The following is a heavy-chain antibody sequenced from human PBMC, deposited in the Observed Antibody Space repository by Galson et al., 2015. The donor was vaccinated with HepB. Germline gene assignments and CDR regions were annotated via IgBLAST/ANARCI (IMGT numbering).Heavy chain of an antibody. D-gene: IGHD2-2*01. J-gene: IGHJ4*02. V-gene: IGHV6-1*01. CDR3: ARGGEGYCRTTSCAFDS. CDR2: TYYRPKWSN. CDR1: GDSVSSNSAA. Sequence: CAISGDSVSSNSAAWNWIRQSPSRGLEWLGRTYYRPKWSNDYAVSVESRITINPDTSKNQFSLQLNSVTPEDTAVYYCARGGEGYCRTTSCAFDSWGQGTLVTVSS.